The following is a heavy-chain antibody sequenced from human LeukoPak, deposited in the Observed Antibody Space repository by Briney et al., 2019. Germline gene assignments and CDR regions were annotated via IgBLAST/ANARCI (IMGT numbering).Heavy chain of an antibody. CDR2: ISWNSGSI. V-gene: IGHV3-9*01. J-gene: IGHJ4*02. CDR3: AKDNDYGGNGIDY. Sequence: GGSLRLSCAASGFTFSSYAMHWVRQAPGKGLEWVSGISWNSGSIGYADSVKGRFTISRDNAKNSLYLQMNSLRAEDTALYYCAKDNDYGGNGIDYWGQGTLVTVSS. D-gene: IGHD4-23*01. CDR1: GFTFSSYA.